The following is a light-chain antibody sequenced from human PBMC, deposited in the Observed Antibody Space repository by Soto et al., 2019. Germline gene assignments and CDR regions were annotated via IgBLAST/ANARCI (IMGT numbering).Light chain of an antibody. Sequence: EIVMTQSPATLSVSPGERATLSCRASQSVSSNLAWYQQKPGQAPRLLIYGASTRATGIPARFSGSESGTEFTLTISSLQSEDFAVYYFQQYNNWPITFGQGTRLAIK. CDR2: GAS. CDR1: QSVSSN. CDR3: QQYNNWPIT. J-gene: IGKJ5*01. V-gene: IGKV3-15*01.